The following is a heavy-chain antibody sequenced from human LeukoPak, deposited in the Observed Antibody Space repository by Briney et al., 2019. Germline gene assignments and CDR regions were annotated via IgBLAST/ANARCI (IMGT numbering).Heavy chain of an antibody. V-gene: IGHV1-46*01. CDR3: ARDLRGLRWFGLIDY. D-gene: IGHD3-10*01. Sequence: ASVKVSCKASGYTFTGYYIHWVRQAPGQGLEWIGIINPNGGTTSYAQTFQGRVTMTRDTSTSTVYMELSSLRSEDTAVYYCARDLRGLRWFGLIDYWGQGTLVTVSS. CDR2: INPNGGTT. CDR1: GYTFTGYY. J-gene: IGHJ4*02.